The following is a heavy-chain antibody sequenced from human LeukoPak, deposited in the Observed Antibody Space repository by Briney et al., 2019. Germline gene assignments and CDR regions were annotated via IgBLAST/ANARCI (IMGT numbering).Heavy chain of an antibody. J-gene: IGHJ2*01. CDR2: IYTSGST. V-gene: IGHV4-61*02. CDR1: GGPISSGSYY. D-gene: IGHD3-9*01. CDR3: ARGPRGGYFDWLGTRGEYFDL. Sequence: PSETLSLTCTVSGGPISSGSYYWSWIRQPAGKGLEWIGRIYTSGSTNYNPSLESRGTISVDTSKNQFSLKLTSVTAADTAVYYCARGPRGGYFDWLGTRGEYFDLWGRGTLVTVSS.